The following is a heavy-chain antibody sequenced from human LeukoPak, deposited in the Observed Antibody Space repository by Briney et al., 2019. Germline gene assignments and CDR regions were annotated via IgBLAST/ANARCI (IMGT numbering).Heavy chain of an antibody. J-gene: IGHJ4*02. CDR2: VWYDGSNK. D-gene: IGHD3-10*01. CDR1: GFTFSSYG. Sequence: PGGSLRLSCAASGFTFSSYGMHWVRQAPGEGLEWVAVVWYDGSNKYYADSVKGRFTISRDNSKNTLYLQMNSLRAEDTAVYYCASSPGSYHFDYWGQGTLVTVSS. V-gene: IGHV3-33*01. CDR3: ASSPGSYHFDY.